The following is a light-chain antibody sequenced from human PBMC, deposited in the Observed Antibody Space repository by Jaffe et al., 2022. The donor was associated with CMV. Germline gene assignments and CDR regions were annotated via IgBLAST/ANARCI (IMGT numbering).Light chain of an antibody. J-gene: IGLJ1*01. V-gene: IGLV1-44*01. CDR2: NND. CDR1: SSNIGSNS. CDR3: AAWDDSLNGYV. Sequence: QSVLTQPPSASGTPGQRVTISCSGSSSNIGSNSVSWYQHLPGTAPKLLIFNNDQRPSGVPDRVSGSKSGTSASLAISGLQSEDEADYYCAAWDDSLNGYVFATGTEVTVL.